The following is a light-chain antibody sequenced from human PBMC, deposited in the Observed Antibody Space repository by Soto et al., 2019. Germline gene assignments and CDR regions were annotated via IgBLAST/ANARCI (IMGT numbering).Light chain of an antibody. CDR3: QKSYSTPIT. CDR2: AES. J-gene: IGKJ5*01. CDR1: QSISSY. Sequence: DIQMAQSPSSLSASVGDRLTITCRASQSISSYLNWYQQKPGKAPKILIYAESSLQSGVPSRFSGSGSGTDFNLTISSLQPEDFATYYCQKSYSTPITFGQGTRLEIK. V-gene: IGKV1-39*01.